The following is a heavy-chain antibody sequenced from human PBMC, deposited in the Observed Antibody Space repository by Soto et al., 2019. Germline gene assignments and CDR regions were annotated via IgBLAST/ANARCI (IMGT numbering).Heavy chain of an antibody. CDR1: GGSFSGYY. CDR2: INHSGST. D-gene: IGHD3-10*01. J-gene: IGHJ6*02. V-gene: IGHV4-34*01. CDR3: ATALVRNHGPASSYYYGMGV. Sequence: SETLSLTCAVYGGSFSGYYWSWIRQPPGKGLEWIGEINHSGSTNYNPSLKSRVTISVDTSKNQFSLKLSSVTAADTAVYYCATALVRNHGPASSYYYGMGVWGQGTTVTVSS.